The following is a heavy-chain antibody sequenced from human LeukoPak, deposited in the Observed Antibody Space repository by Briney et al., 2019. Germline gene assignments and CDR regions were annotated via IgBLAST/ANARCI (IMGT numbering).Heavy chain of an antibody. J-gene: IGHJ4*02. CDR1: GFTLSVNW. CDR2: ITTSDGNT. Sequence: GGSLRLSCVASGFTLSVNWMSWVRQAPGKGLEWVSTITTSDGNTYYADSVKGRFTVSRDNSKNTLFLQMNSLRAEDTAVYYCAKDGGLWVSAHWGDSWGRGTLVTVSS. CDR3: AKDGGLWVSAHWGDS. D-gene: IGHD7-27*01. V-gene: IGHV3-23*01.